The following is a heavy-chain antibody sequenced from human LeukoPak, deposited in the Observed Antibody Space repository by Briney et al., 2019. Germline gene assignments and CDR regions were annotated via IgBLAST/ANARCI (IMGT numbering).Heavy chain of an antibody. Sequence: SETLSLTGTVSGGSISSYYWSWIRQPPGKGLEWIGYIYYSGSTNYNPSLKSRVTISVDTFKNQFSLKLSSVTAADTAVYYCAREPHSGSYQSYWYFDLWGRGTLVTVSS. CDR1: GGSISSYY. D-gene: IGHD1-26*01. CDR3: AREPHSGSYQSYWYFDL. J-gene: IGHJ2*01. V-gene: IGHV4-59*01. CDR2: IYYSGST.